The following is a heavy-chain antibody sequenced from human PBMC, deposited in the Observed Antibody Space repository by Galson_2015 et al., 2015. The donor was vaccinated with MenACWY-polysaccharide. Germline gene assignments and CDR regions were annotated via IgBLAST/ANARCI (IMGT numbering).Heavy chain of an antibody. V-gene: IGHV3-74*01. CDR3: TKAGAKYCSGSSCYFNWFDP. Sequence: SLRLSCAASGFTFSSYWMHWVRQAPGKGLVWVSRINADGSATGYADSVRGRFTISRDNAKNTLYLEMNSLRAEDTAVYYCTKAGAKYCSGSSCYFNWFDPWGQGT. D-gene: IGHD2-15*01. CDR1: GFTFSSYW. J-gene: IGHJ5*02. CDR2: INADGSAT.